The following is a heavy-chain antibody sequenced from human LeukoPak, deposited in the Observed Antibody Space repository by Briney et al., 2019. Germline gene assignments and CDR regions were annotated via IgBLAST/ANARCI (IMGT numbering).Heavy chain of an antibody. J-gene: IGHJ5*02. CDR2: INQDGSEK. V-gene: IGHV3-7*01. CDR3: ARLRLLRRRHSGRFPDWIDP. D-gene: IGHD1-26*01. CDR1: GFTVRNNY. Sequence: PGGALRLSCAASGFTVRNNYMSWVRQAPGKGLEWVANINQDGSEKWYVDSVKGRFTISRDNAKNSLYLQMNSLRAEDTAVYYCARLRLLRRRHSGRFPDWIDPWGQGTLVTVSS.